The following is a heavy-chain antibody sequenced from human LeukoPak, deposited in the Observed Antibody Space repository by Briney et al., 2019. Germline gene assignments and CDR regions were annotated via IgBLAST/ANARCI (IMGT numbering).Heavy chain of an antibody. V-gene: IGHV1-2*06. CDR1: GYTITGYY. CDR2: INPNSGGT. D-gene: IGHD3-3*01. CDR3: ARGRFYDFWSGYSIPTLDY. J-gene: IGHJ4*02. Sequence: ASVKVSRKASGYTITGYYMHWVRQAPGQGLEWMGRINPNSGGTNYAQKSQGRVTMTRDTSISTAYMELSRLRSDDTAVYYCARGRFYDFWSGYSIPTLDYWGQGTLVTVSS.